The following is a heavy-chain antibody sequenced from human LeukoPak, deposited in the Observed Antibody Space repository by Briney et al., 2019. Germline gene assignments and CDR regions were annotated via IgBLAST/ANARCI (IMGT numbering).Heavy chain of an antibody. D-gene: IGHD6-19*01. J-gene: IGHJ4*02. Sequence: GGTLRLSCAASGFTFSSYGMSWVRQAPGKGLEWVAVIIENGNNQYYADSVKGRFTISRDNSKNTLFLQMNSLRDEDTAMYYCARVQGGGYRTADSWGQGTLVTVSS. V-gene: IGHV3-30*03. CDR2: IIENGNNQ. CDR1: GFTFSSYG. CDR3: ARVQGGGYRTADS.